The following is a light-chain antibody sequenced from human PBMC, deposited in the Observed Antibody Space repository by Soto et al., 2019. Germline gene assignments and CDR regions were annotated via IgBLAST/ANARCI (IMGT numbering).Light chain of an antibody. CDR1: QTVRNNY. Sequence: EFVLTQSPGTLSLSPGERATLSCRASQTVRNNYLAWYQQKPGQAPRLLIYDASSRATGIPDRFSGGGSGTDFTLTISRLEPEDFAVYYCQQYDSSGTFGQGTKADI. CDR3: QQYDSSGT. V-gene: IGKV3-20*01. J-gene: IGKJ1*01. CDR2: DAS.